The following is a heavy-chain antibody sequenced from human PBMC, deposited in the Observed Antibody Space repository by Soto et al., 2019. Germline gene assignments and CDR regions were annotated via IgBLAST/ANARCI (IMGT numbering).Heavy chain of an antibody. Sequence: QVQLQESGPGLVKPSQTLSLTCTVSGGSISSGGYYWSWIRQHPGKGLEWIGYIYYSGSTYYNPSLTSRVTISVDTSKNQFSLKLSSVTAADTAVYYCARDAKYCSSTSCYNYYGMDVWGQGTTVTVSS. CDR3: ARDAKYCSSTSCYNYYGMDV. J-gene: IGHJ6*02. D-gene: IGHD2-2*02. CDR1: GGSISSGGYY. CDR2: IYYSGST. V-gene: IGHV4-31*03.